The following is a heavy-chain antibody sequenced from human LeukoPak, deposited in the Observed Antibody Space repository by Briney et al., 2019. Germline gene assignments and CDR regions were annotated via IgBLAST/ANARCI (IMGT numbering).Heavy chain of an antibody. CDR3: ARVRERWLQSKLHYFDY. J-gene: IGHJ4*02. V-gene: IGHV3-7*01. Sequence: PGGSLRLSCAASGFTFSSYWMSWVRQAPGKGLEWVANIKQDGSEKYYVDSVKGRFTISRDNAKNSLYLQMNSLRAEDTAVYYCARVRERWLQSKLHYFDYWGQRTLVTVSS. CDR2: IKQDGSEK. CDR1: GFTFSSYW. D-gene: IGHD5-24*01.